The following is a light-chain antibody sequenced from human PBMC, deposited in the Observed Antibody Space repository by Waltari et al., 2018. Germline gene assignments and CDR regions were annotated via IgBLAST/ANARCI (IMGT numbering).Light chain of an antibody. Sequence: QSALTQPASVSGSPGQSITISCTGTSSDVGGYNYVSWYQQHPGKAPKLMIYDVSNWPSGVSNRVSGSKSGNTASLTISGLQAEDEADYYCSSYTSSSTLVFGGGTKLTVL. J-gene: IGLJ3*02. CDR1: SSDVGGYNY. CDR3: SSYTSSSTLV. CDR2: DVS. V-gene: IGLV2-14*03.